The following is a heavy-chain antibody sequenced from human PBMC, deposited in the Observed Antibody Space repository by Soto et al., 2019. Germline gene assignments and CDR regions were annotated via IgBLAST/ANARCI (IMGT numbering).Heavy chain of an antibody. CDR3: ARKSSSSSWFDX. CDR1: GYTFSNYG. CDR2: ISAYNGKT. D-gene: IGHD6-6*01. J-gene: IGHJ5*02. Sequence: ASVKVSCKASGYTFSNYGVTWVRQAPGQGLEWMGWISAYNGKTNYAHTFQGRVNMTADPSTRKAYMDLRSLRSDDTAVYFCARKSSSSSWFDXWGQGTLVTVSX. V-gene: IGHV1-18*01.